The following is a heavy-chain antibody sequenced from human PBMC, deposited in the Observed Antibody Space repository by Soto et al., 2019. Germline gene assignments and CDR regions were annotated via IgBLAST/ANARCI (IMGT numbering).Heavy chain of an antibody. CDR3: AKDTIAVAPTFDY. CDR2: ISYDGSNK. D-gene: IGHD6-19*01. Sequence: QVQLVESGGGVVQPGRSLRLSCAASGFTFSSYGMHWVRQAPGKGLEWVAVISYDGSNKYYADSVKGRFTVSRDNSKNMLYLQMNSLRTEDTAVYYCAKDTIAVAPTFDYWGQGTLVTVSS. V-gene: IGHV3-30*18. CDR1: GFTFSSYG. J-gene: IGHJ4*02.